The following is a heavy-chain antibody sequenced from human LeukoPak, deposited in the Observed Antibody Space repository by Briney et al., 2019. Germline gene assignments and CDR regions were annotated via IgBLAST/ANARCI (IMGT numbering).Heavy chain of an antibody. CDR1: GFTFSSYN. CDR2: INSGSTYI. V-gene: IGHV3-21*01. Sequence: GGSLRLSCAASGFTFSSYNMNWVRQAPGKGLEWVSSINSGSTYINYADSVKGRFTISRDNAEKSLYLQMSSLRVEDTAVYYCARVSLGNNYGSGSYDYWGQGTLVTVSS. J-gene: IGHJ4*02. CDR3: ARVSLGNNYGSGSYDY. D-gene: IGHD3-10*01.